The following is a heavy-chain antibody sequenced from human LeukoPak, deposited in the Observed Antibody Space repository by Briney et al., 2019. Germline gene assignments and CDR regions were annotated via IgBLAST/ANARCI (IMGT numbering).Heavy chain of an antibody. D-gene: IGHD3-22*01. CDR1: GFTFSSYW. J-gene: IGHJ4*02. V-gene: IGHV3-7*01. CDR2: IKQDGSEK. Sequence: GGSLRLSCAASGFTFSSYWMSWVRQAPGKGLEWVANIKQDGSEKYYVDSVKGRFTISRDNAKNSLYLQMNSLRAEDTAVYYCARDAPYYYDSSGYLSHWGQGTLVTVSS. CDR3: ARDAPYYYDSSGYLSH.